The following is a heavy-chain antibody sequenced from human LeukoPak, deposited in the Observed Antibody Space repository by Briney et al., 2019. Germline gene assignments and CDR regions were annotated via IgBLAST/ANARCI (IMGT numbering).Heavy chain of an antibody. D-gene: IGHD3-10*01. Sequence: GGSLRLSCAASGFPFSVYGMHWVRQAPGKGLEWVGVIWNDGSNKYYADSVKGRFTISRDNSKNTLYLQMNSLRAEDTAVYSCARASGPFDYWGQGTLVTVSS. V-gene: IGHV3-33*01. CDR1: GFPFSVYG. CDR2: IWNDGSNK. CDR3: ARASGPFDY. J-gene: IGHJ4*02.